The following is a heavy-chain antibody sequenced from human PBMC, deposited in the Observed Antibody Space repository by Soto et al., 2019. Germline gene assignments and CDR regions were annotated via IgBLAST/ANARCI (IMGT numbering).Heavy chain of an antibody. CDR3: AREMTTVTTSYYYMDV. D-gene: IGHD4-4*01. J-gene: IGHJ6*03. CDR2: IYYSGST. V-gene: IGHV4-59*12. Sequence: SETLSLTCTVSGGSISSYYWSWIRQPPGKGLEWIGYIYYSGSTNYNPSLKSRVTISVDTSKNQFSLKLSSVTAADTAVYYCAREMTTVTTSYYYMDVWGKGTTVTVSS. CDR1: GGSISSYY.